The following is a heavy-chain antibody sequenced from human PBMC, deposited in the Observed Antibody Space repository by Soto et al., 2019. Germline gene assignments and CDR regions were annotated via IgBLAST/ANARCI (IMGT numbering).Heavy chain of an antibody. CDR3: ARDLTVYGDYEIRWFDP. CDR2: IIPILGIA. D-gene: IGHD4-17*01. Sequence: QVQLVQSGAEVKKPGSSVKVSCKASGGTFSSYTISWVRQAPGQGLEWMGRIIPILGIANYAQKFQGRVTITADKSTSTAYMELSSLRSEDTAVYYCARDLTVYGDYEIRWFDPWGQGTLVTVSS. V-gene: IGHV1-69*08. CDR1: GGTFSSYT. J-gene: IGHJ5*02.